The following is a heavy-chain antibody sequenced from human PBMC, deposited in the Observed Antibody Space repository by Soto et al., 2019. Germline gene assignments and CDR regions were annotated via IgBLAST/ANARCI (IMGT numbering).Heavy chain of an antibody. J-gene: IGHJ4*02. Sequence: LESGGGLVQPGGSLRLSCAASGFAFNSYAMSWVRQAPGKGLEWISAISHSGTSTYYVDSVKGRFTITTDISQNTVSLQMNSLRAEDTAVYYCAKSATAATSYLDFWGQGTLVAVSS. V-gene: IGHV3-23*01. D-gene: IGHD2-21*02. CDR3: AKSATAATSYLDF. CDR1: GFAFNSYA. CDR2: ISHSGTST.